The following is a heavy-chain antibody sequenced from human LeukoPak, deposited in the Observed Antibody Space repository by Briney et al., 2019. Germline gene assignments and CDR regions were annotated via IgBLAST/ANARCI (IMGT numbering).Heavy chain of an antibody. J-gene: IGHJ4*02. CDR1: GFTFSRFW. CDR3: ARDKIAEAGFFDY. Sequence: GGSLRLSCAASGFTFSRFWMSWVRQAPGKGLEWVANIKEDGSEKHYVDFVKGRFTISRDNAKNSLYLQMNSLRAEDTAVYYCARDKIAEAGFFDYWGQGTLATVSS. D-gene: IGHD6-13*01. V-gene: IGHV3-7*01. CDR2: IKEDGSEK.